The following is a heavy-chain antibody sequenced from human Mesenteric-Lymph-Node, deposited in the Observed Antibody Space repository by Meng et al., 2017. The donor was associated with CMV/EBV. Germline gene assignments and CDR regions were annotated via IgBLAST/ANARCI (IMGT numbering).Heavy chain of an antibody. V-gene: IGHV3-23*01. CDR1: GFTFSNYG. J-gene: IGHJ5*02. D-gene: IGHD3-3*01. CDR2: ISGSGGST. CDR3: AKNWGVVKYEWRWFDP. Sequence: GGSLRLSCAASGFTFSNYGMHWVRQAPGKGLEWVSAISGSGGSTYYADSVKGRFTISRDNSKNTLYLQMNSLRAEDTAVYYCAKNWGVVKYEWRWFDPWGQGTLVTVSS.